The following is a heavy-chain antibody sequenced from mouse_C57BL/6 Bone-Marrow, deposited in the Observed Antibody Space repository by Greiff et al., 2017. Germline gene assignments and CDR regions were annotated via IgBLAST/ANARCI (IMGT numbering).Heavy chain of an antibody. CDR2: LSNLAYSI. Sequence: EVHLVESGGGLVQPGGSLKLSCAASGFTFSDYGMAWVRQAPRKGPVWVAFLSNLAYSIYYADTVTGRFTISRENAKNTLYLEMSSLRSEDTAMYYCATHYGSNWYFDVWGTGTTVTVSS. V-gene: IGHV5-15*01. J-gene: IGHJ1*03. CDR1: GFTFSDYG. CDR3: ATHYGSNWYFDV. D-gene: IGHD1-1*01.